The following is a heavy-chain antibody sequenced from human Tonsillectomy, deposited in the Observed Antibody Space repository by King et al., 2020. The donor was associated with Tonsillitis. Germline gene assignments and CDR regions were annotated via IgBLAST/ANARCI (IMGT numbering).Heavy chain of an antibody. CDR1: GFTFSSYA. J-gene: IGHJ4*02. D-gene: IGHD6-13*01. CDR2: IHGTDGGT. CDR3: AKVGDNWQQLSDFDY. V-gene: IGHV3-23*04. Sequence: VQLVESGGGLVQPGGSLRLSCAASGFTFSSYAMNWVRQAPGKGLEWVSAIHGTDGGTYYADSVKGRFTISRDNSKNTLYLHLNSLRAEDTAVYCCAKVGDNWQQLSDFDYWGQGTLLTVSS.